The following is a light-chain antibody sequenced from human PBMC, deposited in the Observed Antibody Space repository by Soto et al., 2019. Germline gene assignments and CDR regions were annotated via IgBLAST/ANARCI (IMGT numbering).Light chain of an antibody. V-gene: IGLV2-14*01. J-gene: IGLJ1*01. CDR2: EVN. Sequence: QSVLAQPAPLSGSPGQSITISCTGTSSDIGAYDYVSWFQQHPGKAPKLMISEVNNRPSGVSNRFSGSKSGNTASLTVSGLQAADEADYFCKSYAGSNTYVFGSGTKVTVL. CDR1: SSDIGAYDY. CDR3: KSYAGSNTYV.